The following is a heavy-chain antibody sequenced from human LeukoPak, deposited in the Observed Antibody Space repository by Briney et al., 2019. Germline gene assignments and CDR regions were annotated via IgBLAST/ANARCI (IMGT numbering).Heavy chain of an antibody. V-gene: IGHV1-18*01. Sequence: GASVKVSCKASGYTFTSYGISWVRQAPGQGLEWMGWISAYNGNTNYAQKLQGRVTMTTDTSTSTAYMELSRLRSDDTAVYYCARGPDYYGSGSYYAPLDYWGQGTLVTVSS. J-gene: IGHJ4*02. CDR2: ISAYNGNT. CDR1: GYTFTSYG. CDR3: ARGPDYYGSGSYYAPLDY. D-gene: IGHD3-10*01.